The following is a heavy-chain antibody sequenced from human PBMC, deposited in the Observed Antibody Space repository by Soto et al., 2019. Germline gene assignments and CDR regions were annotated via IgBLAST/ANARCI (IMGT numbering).Heavy chain of an antibody. CDR3: VKDLYDFWSGYKDFAY. V-gene: IGHV4-34*01. Sequence: SETLSLTCAVYGGSFSGYYWSWIRQPPGKGLEWIGEINHSGSTNYNPSLKSRVTISVATSKNQYSLKLSSVTAADTAVYFCVKDLYDFWSGYKDFAYWGQGTWDTVSS. J-gene: IGHJ4*01. D-gene: IGHD3-3*01. CDR1: GGSFSGYY. CDR2: INHSGST.